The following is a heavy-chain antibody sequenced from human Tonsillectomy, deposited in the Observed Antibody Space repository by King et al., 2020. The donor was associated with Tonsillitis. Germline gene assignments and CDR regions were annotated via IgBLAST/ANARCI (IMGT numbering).Heavy chain of an antibody. CDR3: VREMHIEGDF. CDR2: TSNEGNYK. Sequence: VQLVESGGGVVQPGRSLRLSCAASGFMFSGYGMHWVRQAPGKGLEWVAVTSNEGNYKVYADSVKGRFTISRDNSENILYLQMNSLRAEDTAMYYCVREMHIEGDFWGPGTQVTVSS. V-gene: IGHV3-33*05. J-gene: IGHJ4*02. CDR1: GFMFSGYG. D-gene: IGHD2-21*01.